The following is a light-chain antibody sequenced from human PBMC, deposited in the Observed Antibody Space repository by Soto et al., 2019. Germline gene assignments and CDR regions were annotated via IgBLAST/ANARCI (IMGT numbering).Light chain of an antibody. CDR2: DAS. CDR3: QQGGNWPVT. Sequence: EIVLTQSPATLSLSPGERATLSCRASQSVSSYLAWYQQKPGQAPRLLIYDASNRATGIPARFSGSGSGTDFTLTISSLEPEDSAVYFCQQGGNWPVTFGQGTRVEIK. J-gene: IGKJ5*01. CDR1: QSVSSY. V-gene: IGKV3-11*01.